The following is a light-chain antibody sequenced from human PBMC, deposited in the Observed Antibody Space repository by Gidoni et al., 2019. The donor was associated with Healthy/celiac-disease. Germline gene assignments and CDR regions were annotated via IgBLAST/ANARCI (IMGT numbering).Light chain of an antibody. CDR1: SSDVGGYNY. V-gene: IGLV2-14*01. CDR3: SSYTSSSNVV. CDR2: DVS. J-gene: IGLJ2*01. Sequence: QSALTQPASVSGSPGQSITISCTGTSSDVGGYNYVSWYQQHPGNAPKLMIYDVSNRPSGVSNRFSGSKSGNTAFLTISGLQAEDEADYYCSSYTSSSNVVFGGGTKLTVL.